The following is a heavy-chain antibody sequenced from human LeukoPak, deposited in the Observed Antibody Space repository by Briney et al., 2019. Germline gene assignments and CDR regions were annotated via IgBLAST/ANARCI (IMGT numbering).Heavy chain of an antibody. CDR2: ISAYNGNT. V-gene: IGHV1-18*04. Sequence: GASVKVSCKASGYAFTSYGMSWVRQAPGQGLEWMGWISAYNGNTNYAQKLQGRVTMTTDTSTSTAYMELRSLRSDDTAVYYCARDLLVAAAGTNWFDPWGQGTLVTVSS. CDR1: GYAFTSYG. J-gene: IGHJ5*02. D-gene: IGHD6-13*01. CDR3: ARDLLVAAAGTNWFDP.